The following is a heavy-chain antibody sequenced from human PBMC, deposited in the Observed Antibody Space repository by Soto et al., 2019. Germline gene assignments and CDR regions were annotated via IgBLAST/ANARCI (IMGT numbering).Heavy chain of an antibody. D-gene: IGHD2-2*01. Sequence: ASLKVSCKASGYTFTSYAMHWVRQAPGQRLEWMGWINAGNGNTKYSQKFQGRVTITRDTSASTAYMELSSLRSEDTAVYYCARERLGIVVVPAAFTKYNWFDPWGQGTLVTVSS. CDR2: INAGNGNT. V-gene: IGHV1-3*01. J-gene: IGHJ5*02. CDR3: ARERLGIVVVPAAFTKYNWFDP. CDR1: GYTFTSYA.